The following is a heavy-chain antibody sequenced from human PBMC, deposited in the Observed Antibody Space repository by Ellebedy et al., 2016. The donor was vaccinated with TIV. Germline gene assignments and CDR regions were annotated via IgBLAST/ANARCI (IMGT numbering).Heavy chain of an antibody. CDR1: GFTFSSSA. V-gene: IGHV3-23*01. CDR3: TKHRPSASMDV. J-gene: IGHJ6*02. CDR2: ISADGVRT. Sequence: GESLKISCAASGFTFSSSAMGWVRQAPGKGPEWVSAISADGVRTYYADSVNGRFTISRDNSKSTLFLQMNSLRAEDAAKNYCTKHRPSASMDVWGQGTTVAVSS. D-gene: IGHD6-25*01.